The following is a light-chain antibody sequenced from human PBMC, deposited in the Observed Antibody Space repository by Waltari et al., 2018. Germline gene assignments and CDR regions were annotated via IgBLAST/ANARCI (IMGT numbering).Light chain of an antibody. J-gene: IGKJ5*01. Sequence: ENVLTQSPAPPSLAPGARAPLLCRASHSVDTSLAWYQQKLGQPPRLLIYEVFYRATGVPARFSGRGSGTDFTLTISSLEPEDFALYFCQQRRDWPMTFGQGTQLEI. CDR1: HSVDTS. CDR2: EVF. CDR3: QQRRDWPMT. V-gene: IGKV3-11*01.